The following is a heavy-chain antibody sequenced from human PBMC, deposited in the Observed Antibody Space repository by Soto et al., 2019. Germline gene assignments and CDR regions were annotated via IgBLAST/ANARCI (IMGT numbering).Heavy chain of an antibody. D-gene: IGHD1-26*01. Sequence: GGSLRLSCAASEFTFSTYWMTWVRQAPGKGPEWVANIEGDGTKKNYVDSVKGRFTVSRDNAKRSLYLQMNSLRVEDTAVYYCVRGLYTGSPHFFFWGQGTLVTVSS. CDR3: VRGLYTGSPHFFF. CDR1: EFTFSTYW. V-gene: IGHV3-7*05. J-gene: IGHJ4*02. CDR2: IEGDGTKK.